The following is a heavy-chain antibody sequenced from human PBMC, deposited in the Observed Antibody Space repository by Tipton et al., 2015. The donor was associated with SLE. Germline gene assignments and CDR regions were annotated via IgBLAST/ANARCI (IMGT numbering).Heavy chain of an antibody. J-gene: IGHJ4*02. CDR1: GGSFSGYY. Sequence: TLSLTCTVYGGSFSGYYWSWIRQPPGKGLEWIGEINHSGSTNYNPSLKSRVTISVDTSKNQSSLKLSSVTAADTAVYYCARRLWFRELLQIDYWGQGTLVTVSS. V-gene: IGHV4-34*01. CDR2: INHSGST. CDR3: ARRLWFRELLQIDY. D-gene: IGHD3-10*01.